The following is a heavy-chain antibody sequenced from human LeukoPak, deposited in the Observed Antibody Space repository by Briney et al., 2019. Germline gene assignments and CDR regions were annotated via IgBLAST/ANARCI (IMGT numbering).Heavy chain of an antibody. D-gene: IGHD1-1*01. J-gene: IGHJ4*02. V-gene: IGHV4-34*01. CDR3: ARDRGTWNDDGFDY. CDR1: GGSFSGYY. Sequence: PSETLSLTCAVYGGSFSGYYWSWIRQPPGKGLEWIGEINHSASTNYNPSLKSRVTISVDTSKNQFSLKLSSVTAADTAVYYCARDRGTWNDDGFDYWGQGALVTVSS. CDR2: INHSAST.